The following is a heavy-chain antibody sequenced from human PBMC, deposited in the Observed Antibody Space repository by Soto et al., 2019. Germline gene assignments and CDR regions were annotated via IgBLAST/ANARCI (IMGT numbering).Heavy chain of an antibody. Sequence: SETLSLTCTVSGGSISSYYWSWIRQPPGKGLEWIGYIYYSGSTNYNPSLKSRVTISVDTSKNQFSLKLSSVTAADTAVYYCARRQSTMVRGYYYYYGMDVWGQGTTVTVSS. CDR3: ARRQSTMVRGYYYYYGMDV. D-gene: IGHD3-10*01. J-gene: IGHJ6*02. V-gene: IGHV4-59*08. CDR1: GGSISSYY. CDR2: IYYSGST.